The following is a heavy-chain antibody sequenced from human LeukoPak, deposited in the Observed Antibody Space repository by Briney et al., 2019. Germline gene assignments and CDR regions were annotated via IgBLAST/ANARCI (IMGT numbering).Heavy chain of an antibody. Sequence: GGSLRLSCAASGFTFSTCGMHWVRQAPGKGLEWVAFIRYGGSDIYYGDSVKGRFTISRDNSKNTLYPQMNSLRGEDTAVYYCAKEPYSSVYYFYYMDVWGKGTTVTVSS. D-gene: IGHD6-25*01. J-gene: IGHJ6*03. V-gene: IGHV3-30*02. CDR2: IRYGGSDI. CDR3: AKEPYSSVYYFYYMDV. CDR1: GFTFSTCG.